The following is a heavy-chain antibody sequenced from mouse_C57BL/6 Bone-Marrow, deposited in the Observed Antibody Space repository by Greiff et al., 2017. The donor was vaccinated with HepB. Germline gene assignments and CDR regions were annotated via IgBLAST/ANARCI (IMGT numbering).Heavy chain of an antibody. CDR1: GFTFSDYG. CDR2: ISSGSGTI. CDR3: ARPAMDY. Sequence: EVKLVESGGGLVKPGGSLKLSCAASGFTFSDYGMHWVRQAPEKGLEWVAYISSGSGTIYYADTVKGRFTISRDNAKNTLFLQMTSLRSEDTAMYYCARPAMDYWGQGTAVTVSS. J-gene: IGHJ4*01. V-gene: IGHV5-17*01.